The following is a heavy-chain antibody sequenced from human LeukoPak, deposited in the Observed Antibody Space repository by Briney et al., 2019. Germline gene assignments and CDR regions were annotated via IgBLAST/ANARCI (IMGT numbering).Heavy chain of an antibody. Sequence: SETLSLTCTVSGGSIRSSYYYWGWIRQPPGKGLEWIGSIYDSGSTYYNPSLKSRVTISVATSKNQFSLKLSSVTAADTAVYYCARVVNLELDNWFDPWGQGTLVTVSS. CDR2: IYDSGST. CDR3: ARVVNLELDNWFDP. V-gene: IGHV4-39*01. CDR1: GGSIRSSYYY. J-gene: IGHJ5*02. D-gene: IGHD1-7*01.